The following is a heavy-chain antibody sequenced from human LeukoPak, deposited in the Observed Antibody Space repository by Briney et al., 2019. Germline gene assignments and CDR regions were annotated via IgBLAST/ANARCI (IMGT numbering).Heavy chain of an antibody. CDR1: GFTFSDYY. D-gene: IGHD1-26*01. J-gene: IGHJ5*02. CDR2: ISSSSSYT. V-gene: IGHV3-11*05. Sequence: GGSLRLSCTASGFTFSDYYMSWIRQAPGKGLEWVSYISSSSSYTNYADSVKGRFTISRDNAKNSLYLQMNSLRAEDSAVYYCARDPVVSGSYFTWGQGTLVTVSS. CDR3: ARDPVVSGSYFT.